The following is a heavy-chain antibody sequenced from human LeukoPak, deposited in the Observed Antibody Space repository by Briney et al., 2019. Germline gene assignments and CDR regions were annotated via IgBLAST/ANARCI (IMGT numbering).Heavy chain of an antibody. CDR1: GGSISSYY. CDR2: IYHSGST. D-gene: IGHD6-6*01. J-gene: IGHJ4*02. CDR3: ARGSYSSSPASFDY. V-gene: IGHV4-59*12. Sequence: SETLSLTCTVSGGSISSYYWSWIRQPPGKGLEWIGYIYHSGSTYYNPSLKSRVTISVDRSKNQFSLKLSSVTAADTAVYYCARGSYSSSPASFDYWGQGTLVTVSS.